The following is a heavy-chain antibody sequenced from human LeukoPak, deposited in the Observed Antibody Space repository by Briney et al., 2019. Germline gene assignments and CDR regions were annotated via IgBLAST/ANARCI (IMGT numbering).Heavy chain of an antibody. V-gene: IGHV1-8*01. CDR3: ARGPLPFSGYWFDP. J-gene: IGHJ5*02. CDR1: GYTFTSYD. CDR2: MNPNSGST. Sequence: VASVKVSCKASGYTFTSYDINWVRQATGQGLEWMGWMNPNSGSTGYAQKFQGRVTMTRNTSISTAYMKLSSLRSEDTAVYYCARGPLPFSGYWFDPWGQGTLVTVSS. D-gene: IGHD3-22*01.